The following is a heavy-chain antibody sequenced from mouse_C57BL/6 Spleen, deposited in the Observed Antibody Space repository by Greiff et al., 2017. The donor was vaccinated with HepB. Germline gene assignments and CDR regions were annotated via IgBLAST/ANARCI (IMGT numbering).Heavy chain of an antibody. Sequence: VQLQQSGAELVRPGASVTLSCKASGYTFTDYEMHWVKQTPVHGLEWIGAIDPETGGTAYNQKFKGKAILTADKSSSTAYMGLRSLTSEDSAVYYCTGGSSGSSFAYWGQGTLVTVSA. CDR1: GYTFTDYE. J-gene: IGHJ3*01. V-gene: IGHV1-15*01. CDR2: IDPETGGT. CDR3: TGGSSGSSFAY. D-gene: IGHD3-2*02.